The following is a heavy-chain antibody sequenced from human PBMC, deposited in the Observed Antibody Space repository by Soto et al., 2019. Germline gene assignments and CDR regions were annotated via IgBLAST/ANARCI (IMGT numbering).Heavy chain of an antibody. V-gene: IGHV4-30-2*01. CDR3: ARTLDLGGSAGINWFDP. Sequence: PSETLSLTCTVSGGSISSGAYSWSWIRLPPGKRLEWIGYIYHRGTSHYNPSLKSRVTMSVDRSRNQFSLNLRSVTAADTAVYYCARTLDLGGSAGINWFDPWGQGTLVTVS. CDR2: IYHRGTS. J-gene: IGHJ5*02. D-gene: IGHD2-15*01. CDR1: GGSISSGAYS.